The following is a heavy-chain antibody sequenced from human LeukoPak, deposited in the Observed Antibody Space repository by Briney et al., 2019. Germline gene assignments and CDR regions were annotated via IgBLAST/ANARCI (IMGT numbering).Heavy chain of an antibody. CDR3: AKGGGLKGETNFDY. D-gene: IGHD2-15*01. Sequence: GGSLRLSCAASGFTLSTYAMHWVRQAPGKGLEWVSGISWNSGSKGFADSVKGRFTISRDNAKNSLYLQMNSLRAEDTALYYCAKGGGLKGETNFDYWGQGTLVTVSA. CDR1: GFTLSTYA. CDR2: ISWNSGSK. J-gene: IGHJ4*02. V-gene: IGHV3-9*01.